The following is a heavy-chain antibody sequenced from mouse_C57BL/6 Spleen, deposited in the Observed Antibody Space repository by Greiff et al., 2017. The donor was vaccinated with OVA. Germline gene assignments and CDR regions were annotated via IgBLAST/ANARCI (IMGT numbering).Heavy chain of an antibody. CDR1: GFTFSDYG. CDR3: ARGGGNLYYYAMDY. D-gene: IGHD1-1*02. Sequence: EVKLVESGGGLVKPGGSLKLSCAASGFTFSDYGMHWVRQAPEKGLEWVAYISSGSSTIYYADTVKGRFTISRDNAKNTLFLQMTSLRSEDTAMYYCARGGGNLYYYAMDYWGQGTSVTVSS. J-gene: IGHJ4*01. V-gene: IGHV5-17*01. CDR2: ISSGSSTI.